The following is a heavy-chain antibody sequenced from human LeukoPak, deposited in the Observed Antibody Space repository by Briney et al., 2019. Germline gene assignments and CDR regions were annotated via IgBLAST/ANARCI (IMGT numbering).Heavy chain of an antibody. V-gene: IGHV3-64*01. CDR3: ARVVAVAGTKGYYFDY. CDR1: GFTFSSYA. Sequence: PGGSLRLSCAASGFTFSSYAMHWVRQAPGKGLEYVSAISSNGGSTYYANSVKGRFTISRDNSKNTLYLQMGSLRAEDMAVYYCARVVAVAGTKGYYFDYWGQGTLVTVSS. D-gene: IGHD6-19*01. CDR2: ISSNGGST. J-gene: IGHJ4*02.